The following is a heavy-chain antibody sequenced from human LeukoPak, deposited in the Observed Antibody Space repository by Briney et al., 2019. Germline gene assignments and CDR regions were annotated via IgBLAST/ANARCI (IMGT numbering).Heavy chain of an antibody. D-gene: IGHD3-16*01. CDR3: ARDNLEWGSVFDY. V-gene: IGHV3-74*01. Sequence: GGSLRLSCATSGFMFKTYWMHWVRQAPGKGLVWVSRINNDGHSINYADSVKGRFTTSRDNAKNTLFLHMNSLRAEDTGVYYCARDNLEWGSVFDYWGQGTLGTVSS. CDR1: GFMFKTYW. J-gene: IGHJ4*02. CDR2: INNDGHSI.